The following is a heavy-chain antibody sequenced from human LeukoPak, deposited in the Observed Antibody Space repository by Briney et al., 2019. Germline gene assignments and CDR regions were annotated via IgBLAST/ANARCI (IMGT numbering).Heavy chain of an antibody. Sequence: ASVKVSCKASGGTFSSYTISWVRQAPGQGLEWMGRIIPILGIANYAQKFLGRVTITADKSTSTAYMELSSLRSEDTAVYYCAREGYGYAFDIWGQGTMVTVSS. CDR3: AREGYGYAFDI. CDR1: GGTFSSYT. V-gene: IGHV1-69*02. D-gene: IGHD5-12*01. CDR2: IIPILGIA. J-gene: IGHJ3*02.